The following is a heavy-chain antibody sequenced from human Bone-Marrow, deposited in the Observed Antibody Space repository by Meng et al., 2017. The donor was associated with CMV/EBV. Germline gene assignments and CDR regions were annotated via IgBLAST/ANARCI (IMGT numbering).Heavy chain of an antibody. CDR2: ISGSGTST. Sequence: GVLKISCAASGFTFSNSDMNWVRQAPGKGLEWVSAISGSGTSTYYADSVKGRFTISRDNSKNTLYLQMNSLRAEDTAVYYCARGLWFGENVDWFDPWGQGTLVTVSS. J-gene: IGHJ5*02. V-gene: IGHV3-23*01. CDR3: ARGLWFGENVDWFDP. CDR1: GFTFSNSD. D-gene: IGHD3-10*01.